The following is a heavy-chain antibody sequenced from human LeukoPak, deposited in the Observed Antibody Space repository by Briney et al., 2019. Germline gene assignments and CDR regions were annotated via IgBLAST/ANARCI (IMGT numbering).Heavy chain of an antibody. CDR1: GGSISSSSHN. J-gene: IGHJ4*02. CDR2: IYYSGST. D-gene: IGHD6-13*01. Sequence: KPSETLSLTCIVSGGSISSSSHNWGWLRQPPGKGLEWIGSIYYSGSTYYNPSLKSRLTISVDTSKNQFSLKLSSVTAADAAVYYCARHDRIIASPLVWGQGTLVTVSS. CDR3: ARHDRIIASPLV. V-gene: IGHV4-39*01.